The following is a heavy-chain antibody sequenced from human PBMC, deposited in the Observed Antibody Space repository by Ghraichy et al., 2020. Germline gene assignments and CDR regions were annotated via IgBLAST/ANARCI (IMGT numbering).Heavy chain of an antibody. D-gene: IGHD4-23*01. V-gene: IGHV4-39*01. J-gene: IGHJ4*02. CDR1: GGSISSSSYY. Sequence: SETLSLTCTVSGGSISSSSYYWGWIRQPPGKGLEWIGSIYCSGSTYYNPSLKSRVTISVDTSKNQFSLKLSSVTAADTAVYYCARRDYGGLRGMDYWGQGTLVTVSS. CDR3: ARRDYGGLRGMDY. CDR2: IYCSGST.